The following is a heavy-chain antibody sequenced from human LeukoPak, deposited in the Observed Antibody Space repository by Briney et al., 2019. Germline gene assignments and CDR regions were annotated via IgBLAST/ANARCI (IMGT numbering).Heavy chain of an antibody. CDR2: ISSSGNTI. Sequence: PGGSLRLSCAASGFTFSSYSINWVRQAPGKGLEWVPYISSSGNTIYNADSVKGRITISRDNVKNSLSLQMNSLRAEDTAVYYCAKASAMIVVVSKHFDYWGQGTLVTVSS. V-gene: IGHV3-48*01. D-gene: IGHD3-22*01. J-gene: IGHJ4*02. CDR1: GFTFSSYS. CDR3: AKASAMIVVVSKHFDY.